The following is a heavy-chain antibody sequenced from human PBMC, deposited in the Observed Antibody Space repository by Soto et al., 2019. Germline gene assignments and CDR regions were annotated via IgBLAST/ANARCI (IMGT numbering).Heavy chain of an antibody. CDR1: GYTFTSYG. CDR2: ISAYNGNT. CDR3: ARVYYYDSSGLAFDI. Sequence: GASVKVSCKASGYTFTSYGISWVRQAPGQGLEWMGWISAYNGNTNYAQKLQGRVTMTTDTSTSTAYMELRSLRSDDTAVYYCARVYYYDSSGLAFDIWGQGTMVTVSS. D-gene: IGHD3-22*01. J-gene: IGHJ3*02. V-gene: IGHV1-18*01.